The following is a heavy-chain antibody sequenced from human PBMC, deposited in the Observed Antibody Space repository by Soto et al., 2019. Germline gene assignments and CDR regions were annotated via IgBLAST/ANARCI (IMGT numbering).Heavy chain of an antibody. CDR2: IYPGDSDT. Sequence: GESLKISCKGSGYSFTSYWIGWVRQMPGKGLEWMGIIYPGDSDTRYSPSFQGQVTIPAEKSISTAYRQWSSLKATDTAMYYCARHDCSSTSCYKCEYYYYYYGMDVWGQGTTVTVSS. CDR1: GYSFTSYW. V-gene: IGHV5-51*01. D-gene: IGHD2-2*02. CDR3: ARHDCSSTSCYKCEYYYYYYGMDV. J-gene: IGHJ6*02.